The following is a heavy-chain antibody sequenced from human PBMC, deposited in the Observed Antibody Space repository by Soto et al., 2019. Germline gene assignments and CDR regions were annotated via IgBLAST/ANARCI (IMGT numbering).Heavy chain of an antibody. CDR3: AKDSSFYYDSSGQIDY. V-gene: IGHV3-9*01. D-gene: IGHD3-22*01. J-gene: IGHJ4*02. CDR1: GFTFDDYA. CDR2: ISWNSGSI. Sequence: LRLSCAASGFTFDDYAMHWVRQAPGKGLEWVSGISWNSGSIGYADSVKGRFTISRDNAKNSLYLQMNSLRAEDTALYYCAKDSSFYYDSSGQIDYWGQGTLVTVSS.